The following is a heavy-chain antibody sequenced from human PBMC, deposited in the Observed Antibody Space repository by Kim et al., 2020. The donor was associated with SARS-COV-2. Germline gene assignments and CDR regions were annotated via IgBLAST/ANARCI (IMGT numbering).Heavy chain of an antibody. CDR3: VVPPGGYSSSRTSTFDY. V-gene: IGHV3-21*01. CDR1: GFTFSSYS. Sequence: GGSLRLSCAASGFTFSSYSMNWVRQAPGKGLEWVSSISSSSSYIYYADSVKGRFTISRDNAKNSLYLQMNSLRAEDTAVYYCVVPPGGYSSSRTSTFDYWGQGTLVTVSS. D-gene: IGHD6-6*01. J-gene: IGHJ4*02. CDR2: ISSSSSYI.